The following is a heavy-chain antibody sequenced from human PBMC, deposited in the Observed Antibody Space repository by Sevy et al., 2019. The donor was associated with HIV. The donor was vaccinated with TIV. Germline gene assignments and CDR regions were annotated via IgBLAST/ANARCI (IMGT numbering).Heavy chain of an antibody. J-gene: IGHJ3*02. CDR3: ARDSSDDAFDI. D-gene: IGHD3-22*01. Sequence: GGSLRLSCAASGFTFSSYGMHWVRQAPGKGLEWVAVIWYDGSNKYYADSVKGRFTISRDNSKNTLYLQMNSLRAEDTAVYYCARDSSDDAFDIWGQRTMVTVSS. CDR2: IWYDGSNK. CDR1: GFTFSSYG. V-gene: IGHV3-33*01.